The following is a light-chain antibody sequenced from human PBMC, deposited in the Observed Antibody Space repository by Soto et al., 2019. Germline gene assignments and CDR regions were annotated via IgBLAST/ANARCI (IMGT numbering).Light chain of an antibody. CDR1: QSISSW. Sequence: DIQMTQSPSTLSASVGDRVTITCRASQSISSWLAWYQQKPGKAPKLLIYKASSLESGVPSRFSGSGSGTEFTLTISSLQPDDFATYYCQQYNSYSVPYTFGQGPKLEIK. V-gene: IGKV1-5*03. J-gene: IGKJ2*01. CDR2: KAS. CDR3: QQYNSYSVPYT.